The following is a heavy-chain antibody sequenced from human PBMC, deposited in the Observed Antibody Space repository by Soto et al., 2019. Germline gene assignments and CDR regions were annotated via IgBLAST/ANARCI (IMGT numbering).Heavy chain of an antibody. D-gene: IGHD2-15*01. CDR2: IIPMFATP. Sequence: QDHLVQSVAAVKKPASSVKISCRSTGGTFSTYAFSWVRQAPGQGLEWMGGIIPMFATPIYAQKYQGRVTIHADDSTSTAYMEVTSLRSNDTAVYFCARGEYDVVVMAGTSRGYQHAYHGMDVWGQGTSVTVSS. J-gene: IGHJ6*02. CDR3: ARGEYDVVVMAGTSRGYQHAYHGMDV. CDR1: GGTFSTYA. V-gene: IGHV1-69*12.